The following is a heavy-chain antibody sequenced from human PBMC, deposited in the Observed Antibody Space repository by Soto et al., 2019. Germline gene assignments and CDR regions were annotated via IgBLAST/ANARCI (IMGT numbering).Heavy chain of an antibody. D-gene: IGHD4-17*01. Sequence: KSGGSLRLSCAASGFTFSTYHINWVRQAPGKGLEWVSSISSSGSYIYYAASVKGRFTISRDNAKNSLYLQMSSLRAEDTAVYYCARAKGSLTTVTRHFDYWGQGTLVTVSS. V-gene: IGHV3-21*01. CDR3: ARAKGSLTTVTRHFDY. CDR2: ISSSGSYI. CDR1: GFTFSTYH. J-gene: IGHJ4*02.